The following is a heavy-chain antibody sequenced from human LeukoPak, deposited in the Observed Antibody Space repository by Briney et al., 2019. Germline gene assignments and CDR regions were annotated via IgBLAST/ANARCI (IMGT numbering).Heavy chain of an antibody. J-gene: IGHJ4*02. CDR3: ASWGAGGNS. V-gene: IGHV3-7*01. CDR2: INPDGSGK. CDR1: GFTLSTYW. Sequence: GGSLRLSCEASGFTLSTYWMNWVRQVPGKGLDWVANINPDGSGKRYVDSVKGRFTIARDNADNSLSLQMNSLRAEDTAVYYCASWGAGGNSWGQRTLVTVSS. D-gene: IGHD3-16*01.